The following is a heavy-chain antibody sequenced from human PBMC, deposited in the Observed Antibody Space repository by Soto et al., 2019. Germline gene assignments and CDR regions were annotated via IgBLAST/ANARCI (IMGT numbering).Heavy chain of an antibody. Sequence: SVKVSCKASGFTFTSSAMQWVRQARGQRLEWIGWIVVGSGNTNYAQKFQERVTITRDMSTSTAYMELSSLRSEDTAVYYCAADWEYYYGSGSYYNYYYYGIDVWGQGTTVTV. CDR2: IVVGSGNT. CDR1: GFTFTSSA. V-gene: IGHV1-58*02. J-gene: IGHJ6*02. CDR3: AADWEYYYGSGSYYNYYYYGIDV. D-gene: IGHD3-10*01.